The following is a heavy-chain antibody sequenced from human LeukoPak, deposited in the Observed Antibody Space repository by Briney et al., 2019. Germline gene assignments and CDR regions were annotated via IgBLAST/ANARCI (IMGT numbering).Heavy chain of an antibody. Sequence: GGSLRLSCAASGFTFSSYAMSWVRQAPGKGLEWVSAISGSGGSTYYADSVKGRFTISRDNSKNTLYLQMNSLRAEDTAVYYCALRETASITFGGVIVDWGQGTVVTVSS. CDR3: ALRETASITFGGVIVD. V-gene: IGHV3-23*01. CDR2: ISGSGGST. D-gene: IGHD3-16*02. CDR1: GFTFSSYA. J-gene: IGHJ4*02.